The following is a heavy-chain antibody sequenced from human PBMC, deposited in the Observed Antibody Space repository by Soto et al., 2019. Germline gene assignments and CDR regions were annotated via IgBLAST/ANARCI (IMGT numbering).Heavy chain of an antibody. CDR1: GESITSGSYY. CDR2: IYYSGST. Sequence: SEPLSRTCPVAGESITSGSYYLSWVRQPPGEGLEWIGYIYYSGSTYYNPSLKSRVTISVDTSKNQFSLNLTSVTAADTAVYYCTKESGGYDSSTRYGLDVWGQGNTVTVSS. CDR3: TKESGGYDSSTRYGLDV. J-gene: IGHJ6*02. V-gene: IGHV4-31*03. D-gene: IGHD6-25*01.